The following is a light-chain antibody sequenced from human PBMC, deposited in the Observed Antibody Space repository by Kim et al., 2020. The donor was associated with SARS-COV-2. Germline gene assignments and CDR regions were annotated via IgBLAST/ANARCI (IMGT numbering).Light chain of an antibody. CDR1: RGVNNY. CDR3: QQYKGYPYT. CDR2: GAS. J-gene: IGKJ2*01. V-gene: IGKV1-16*02. Sequence: GSVENTITMTCRARRGVNNYMAWVQQRPGKAPKSLYGGASTMQSGVPSKCSSSGVGTEFNLTITNLQPEDFSTYYCQQYKGYPYTFGQGNKL.